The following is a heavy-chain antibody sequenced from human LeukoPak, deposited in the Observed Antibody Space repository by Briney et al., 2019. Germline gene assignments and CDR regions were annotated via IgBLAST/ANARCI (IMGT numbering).Heavy chain of an antibody. J-gene: IGHJ5*02. CDR1: GYTFTSYD. D-gene: IGHD2-2*01. V-gene: IGHV1-8*01. CDR3: ARVRGVPAAMGMKNWFDP. Sequence: GASVKVSCKASGYTFTSYDINWVRQATGQPREWPGLMSPNIVHTGYAQKFQGRVTMTRNTSISTAYMELSSMRSEDTAVYFCARVRGVPAAMGMKNWFDPWGQGTLVTVSS. CDR2: MSPNIVHT.